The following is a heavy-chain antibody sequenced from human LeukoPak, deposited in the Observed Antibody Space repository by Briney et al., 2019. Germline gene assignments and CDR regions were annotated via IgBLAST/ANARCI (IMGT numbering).Heavy chain of an antibody. V-gene: IGHV3-20*04. Sequence: GGFLRLSCAASGFTFDDYGMSWVRQAPGKGLEWVSGINWNGGSTGYADSVKGRFTISRDNAKNSLYLQMNSLRAEDTALYYCARDNSTGDYYYYYMDVWGKGTTVTISS. D-gene: IGHD3-10*01. CDR1: GFTFDDYG. CDR3: ARDNSTGDYYYYYMDV. J-gene: IGHJ6*03. CDR2: INWNGGST.